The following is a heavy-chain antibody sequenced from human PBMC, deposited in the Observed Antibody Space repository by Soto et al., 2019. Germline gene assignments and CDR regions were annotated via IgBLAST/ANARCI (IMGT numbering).Heavy chain of an antibody. CDR3: ARVAGYADAFDI. CDR2: IYYSGST. J-gene: IGHJ3*02. V-gene: IGHV4-61*01. CDR1: GGSVSSGSYY. D-gene: IGHD5-18*01. Sequence: SETLSLTCTVSGGSVSSGSYYWSWIRQPPGKGLEWIGYIYYSGSTNYSPSLKSRVTISVDTSKNQFSLKLSSVTGADTAVYYCARVAGYADAFDIWGQGTMVTVSS.